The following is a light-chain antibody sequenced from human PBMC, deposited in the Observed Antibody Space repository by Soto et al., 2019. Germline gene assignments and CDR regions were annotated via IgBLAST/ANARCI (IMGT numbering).Light chain of an antibody. CDR3: CSYAGSTTPSVV. V-gene: IGLV2-23*01. CDR1: SSDVGSYNL. J-gene: IGLJ2*01. Sequence: QSVLTQPASVSGSPGQSITISCTGTSSDVGSYNLVSWYQQHPGKAPKLMIYEGSNRPSGVSNRFSGSKSGNTASLTISGLRAEAEADYYCCSYAGSTTPSVVFGGGTKLTVL. CDR2: EGS.